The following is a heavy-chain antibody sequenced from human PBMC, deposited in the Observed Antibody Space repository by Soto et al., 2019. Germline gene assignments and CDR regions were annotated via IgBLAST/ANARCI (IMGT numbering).Heavy chain of an antibody. D-gene: IGHD2-2*01. V-gene: IGHV4-31*03. CDR1: GGAISSGDYY. CDR2: IYYGGNT. Sequence: SETLSLTCSGSGGAISSGDYYWSWIRQHPGKGLEWIGYIYYGGNTYYNPSLKSRVSISVDTSKNQLSLKLSSVTAADTAVYYCARGRDAPFYFDCWGQGTLVTVSS. CDR3: ARGRDAPFYFDC. J-gene: IGHJ4*02.